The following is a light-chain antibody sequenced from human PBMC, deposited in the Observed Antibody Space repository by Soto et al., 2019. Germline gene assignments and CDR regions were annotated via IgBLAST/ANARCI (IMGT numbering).Light chain of an antibody. CDR3: SSYTTSNTVV. V-gene: IGLV2-14*03. J-gene: IGLJ2*01. CDR1: SSDVAAHNF. CDR2: DVT. Sequence: QSALTQPASVSESAGQSITISCTGSSSDVAAHNFVSWYQHHPDKAPKLIIYDVTNRPSGVSNRFSGSKSGTTASLTISGLQAEDEADYYCSSYTTSNTVVFGGGTKLTVL.